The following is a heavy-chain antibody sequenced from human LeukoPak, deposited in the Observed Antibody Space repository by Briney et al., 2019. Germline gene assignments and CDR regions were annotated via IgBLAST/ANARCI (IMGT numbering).Heavy chain of an antibody. Sequence: PGGSLRLSCAASGFTFSSYSMKWVRQAPGKGLEWVSSISSSSSYIYYVDSVKGRFTISRDNAKNSLYLQMNSLRAEDTAVYYCARDHDFWRGYFDYWGQGTLVTVSS. CDR3: ARDHDFWRGYFDY. CDR1: GFTFSSYS. D-gene: IGHD3-3*01. V-gene: IGHV3-21*01. CDR2: ISSSSSYI. J-gene: IGHJ4*02.